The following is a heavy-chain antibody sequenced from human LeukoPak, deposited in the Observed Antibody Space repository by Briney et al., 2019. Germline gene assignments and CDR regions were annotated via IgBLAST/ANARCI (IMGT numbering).Heavy chain of an antibody. Sequence: GGSLRLSCAASGFTFSSYEMNWVRQAPGMGLEWVSYISSSGSTIYYADSVKGRFTISRDNAKNSLYLQMNSLRAEDTAVYYCARDPYCGGDCYLDAFDIWGQGTMVTVSS. V-gene: IGHV3-48*03. CDR2: ISSSGSTI. CDR3: ARDPYCGGDCYLDAFDI. J-gene: IGHJ3*02. CDR1: GFTFSSYE. D-gene: IGHD2-21*02.